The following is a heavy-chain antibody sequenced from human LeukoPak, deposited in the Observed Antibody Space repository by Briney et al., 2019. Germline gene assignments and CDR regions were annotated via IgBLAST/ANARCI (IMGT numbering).Heavy chain of an antibody. CDR2: IYPGDSDT. CDR1: GYTFTNYW. Sequence: GESLKISCKGSGYTFTNYWIGWVRQMPGKGLEFMGIIYPGDSDTRYSPSFQGQVTISVDKSINTAYLQWSSLKASDTAMYYCATSRHYSSGWQSYAFDIWGQGTMVTVSS. V-gene: IGHV5-51*01. CDR3: ATSRHYSSGWQSYAFDI. D-gene: IGHD6-19*01. J-gene: IGHJ3*02.